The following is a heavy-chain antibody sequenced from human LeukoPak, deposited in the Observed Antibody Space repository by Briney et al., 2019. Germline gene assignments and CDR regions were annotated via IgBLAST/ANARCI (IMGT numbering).Heavy chain of an antibody. Sequence: PGGSLRLSCAASGFTFSSYAMSWVRQAPGKGLEWVANIKQDGSEKYYVDSVKGRFTISRDNAKNSLYLQMNSLRAEDTAVYYCAKIPNIAAAGPFDYWGQGTLVTVSS. CDR3: AKIPNIAAAGPFDY. D-gene: IGHD6-13*01. CDR1: GFTFSSYA. CDR2: IKQDGSEK. V-gene: IGHV3-7*03. J-gene: IGHJ4*02.